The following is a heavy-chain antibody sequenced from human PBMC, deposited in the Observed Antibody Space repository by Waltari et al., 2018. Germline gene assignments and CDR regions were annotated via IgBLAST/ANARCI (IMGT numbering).Heavy chain of an antibody. D-gene: IGHD3-3*01. CDR3: ASLLLDTPPGSYYYYMDV. CDR1: GGTLSGFY. J-gene: IGHJ6*03. Sequence: QVHLQQWGAGLLKPSETLSLTCGVYGGTLSGFYWSWIRQPPGKGLEWIVEISHMGSTTYNPSLKSRVTMSLDTSKSQFSLTLYSMTAADTAVYYCASLLLDTPPGSYYYYMDVWGKGTTVTVSS. V-gene: IGHV4-34*02. CDR2: ISHMGST.